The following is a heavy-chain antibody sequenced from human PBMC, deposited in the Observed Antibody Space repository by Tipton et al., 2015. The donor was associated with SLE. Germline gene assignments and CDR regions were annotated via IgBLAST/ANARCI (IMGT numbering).Heavy chain of an antibody. CDR3: ARDRWQQLPGYFDL. D-gene: IGHD6-13*01. Sequence: SLRLSCAASGFTFSSYEMNWVRQAPGKGLEWVSYISSSGSTIYYADSVKGRFTISRDNAKNSLYLQMNSLRAEDTAVYYCARDRWQQLPGYFDLWGRGTLVTVSS. J-gene: IGHJ2*01. V-gene: IGHV3-48*03. CDR1: GFTFSSYE. CDR2: ISSSGSTI.